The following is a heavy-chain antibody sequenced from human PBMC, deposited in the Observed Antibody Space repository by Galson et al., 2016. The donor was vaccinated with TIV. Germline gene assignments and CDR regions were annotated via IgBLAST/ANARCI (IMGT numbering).Heavy chain of an antibody. J-gene: IGHJ6*03. CDR1: GFPFNRLP. V-gene: IGHV3-21*01. Sequence: SLRLSCAASGFPFNRLPMHWVRQTPGEGLEWVSYIDSSGMYIYYGDSVRGRFTVSRDNARSMMFLQMDTLRADDTAVYYCARSRGFNDLGYMDVWGRGTAVTVSS. CDR3: ARSRGFNDLGYMDV. CDR2: IDSSGMYI. D-gene: IGHD1-1*01.